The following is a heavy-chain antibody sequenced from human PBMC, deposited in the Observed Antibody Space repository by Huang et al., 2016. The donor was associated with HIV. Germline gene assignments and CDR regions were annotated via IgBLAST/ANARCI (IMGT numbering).Heavy chain of an antibody. CDR2: LYYTGKR. V-gene: IGHV4-39*01. Sequence: QMRFQESGPGLVKPSGTLSLTCNVSGGSINTGRYYWGWFRPPPGKGLAWVGSLYYTGKRHYEPSRKGRLTMSADTSKNQFSLNLCSVTAADTAIYYCARNHDFWRGRMFAITYFDVWGRGTLVTVAS. CDR3: ARNHDFWRGRMFAITYFDV. J-gene: IGHJ2*01. D-gene: IGHD3-3*01. CDR1: GGSINTGRYY.